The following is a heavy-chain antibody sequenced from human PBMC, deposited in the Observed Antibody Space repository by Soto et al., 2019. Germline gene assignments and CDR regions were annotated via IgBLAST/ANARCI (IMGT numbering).Heavy chain of an antibody. CDR2: IIPILGIA. CDR1: GGTFSSYT. J-gene: IGHJ4*02. CDR3: ATPFYGDYARFGY. V-gene: IGHV1-69*02. Sequence: QVQLVQSGAEVKKPGSSVKVSCKASGGTFSSYTISWVRQAPGQGLEWMGRIIPILGIANYAQKFQGRVTIPADKSTSTAYMELSSLRSEDTAVYYCATPFYGDYARFGYWGQGTLVTVSS. D-gene: IGHD4-17*01.